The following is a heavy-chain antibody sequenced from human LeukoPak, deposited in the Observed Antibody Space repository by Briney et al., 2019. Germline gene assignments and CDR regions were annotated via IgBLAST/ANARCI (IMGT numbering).Heavy chain of an antibody. J-gene: IGHJ4*02. V-gene: IGHV1-46*01. CDR2: INPSGGST. CDR3: ARAVYYYDSSGYYPLYFDY. Sequence: ASVKVSCKASGYTFTSYYMHWVRQAPGQGLEWMGIINPSGGSTSYAQKFQGRVTMTRDTSTSTVYVELSSLRSEDTAVYYCARAVYYYDSSGYYPLYFDYWGQGTLVTVSS. CDR1: GYTFTSYY. D-gene: IGHD3-22*01.